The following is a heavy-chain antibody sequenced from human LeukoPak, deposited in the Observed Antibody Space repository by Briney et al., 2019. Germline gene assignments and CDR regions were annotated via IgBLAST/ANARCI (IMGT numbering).Heavy chain of an antibody. CDR1: GFTFSSYW. CDR3: ATFRLYNSAPDY. V-gene: IGHV3-74*01. CDR2: INSDGSSR. D-gene: IGHD6-19*01. Sequence: PGGSLRLSCAASGFTFSSYWMHWVRQAPGKGLVWVSRINSDGSSRTYADSVKGRFTISRDNAKNTLSLQMNSLRTEDTAVYYCATFRLYNSAPDYWGQGTLVTVSS. J-gene: IGHJ4*02.